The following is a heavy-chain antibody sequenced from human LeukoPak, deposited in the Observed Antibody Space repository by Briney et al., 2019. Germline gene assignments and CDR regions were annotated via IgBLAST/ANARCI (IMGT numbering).Heavy chain of an antibody. V-gene: IGHV4-34*01. CDR3: AKRGPYYYGSGSYYKGAQYYFDS. CDR2: INHSGST. CDR1: GGSFSGYY. J-gene: IGHJ4*02. Sequence: SETLSLTCAVYGGSFSGYYWSWIRQPPGKGLKWIGEINHSGSTNYNPSLKSRVTISVDTSKNQFSLKLSSVTAADTAVYYCAKRGPYYYGSGSYYKGAQYYFDSWGQGPLVTVSS. D-gene: IGHD3-10*01.